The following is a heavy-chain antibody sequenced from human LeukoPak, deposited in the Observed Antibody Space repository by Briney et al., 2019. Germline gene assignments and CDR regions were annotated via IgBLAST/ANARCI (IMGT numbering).Heavy chain of an antibody. V-gene: IGHV3-23*01. J-gene: IGHJ6*02. Sequence: GGSLRLSCAASGSTFSSYAMSWVRQAPGKGLEWVSAISGSGGSTYCADSVKGRFTISRDNSKNTLYLQMNSLRAEDTAVYYCAKELLLWFGESPYGMDVWGQGTTVTVSS. CDR1: GSTFSSYA. CDR3: AKELLLWFGESPYGMDV. CDR2: ISGSGGST. D-gene: IGHD3-10*01.